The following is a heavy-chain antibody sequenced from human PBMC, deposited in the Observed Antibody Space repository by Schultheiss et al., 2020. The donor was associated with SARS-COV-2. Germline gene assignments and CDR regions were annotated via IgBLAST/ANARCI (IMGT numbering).Heavy chain of an antibody. CDR3: AKGAEKFAAARHDY. J-gene: IGHJ4*02. CDR1: GFTFSSYG. CDR2: ISSSGSTI. V-gene: IGHV3-48*01. Sequence: GGSLRLSCAASGFTFSSYGMHWVRQAPGKGLEWVSYISSSGSTIYYADSVKGRFTISRDNAKNSLYLQMNSLRAEDTAVYYCAKGAEKFAAARHDYWGQGTLVTVSS. D-gene: IGHD6-6*01.